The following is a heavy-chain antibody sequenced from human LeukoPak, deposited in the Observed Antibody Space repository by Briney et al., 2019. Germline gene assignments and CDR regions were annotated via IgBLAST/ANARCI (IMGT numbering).Heavy chain of an antibody. D-gene: IGHD3-16*01. CDR3: ARGAAVVRGSFGD. Sequence: GGSLRLSCAASGFTFSSHWMYWVRQAPGKGREWVANIQQDGSNKSYVDSVKGRFTIYRENARNSLYLQMNTLRVEDTAVYYCARGAAVVRGSFGDGGQGTLVTVSS. V-gene: IGHV3-7*04. CDR2: IQQDGSNK. CDR1: GFTFSSHW. J-gene: IGHJ4*02.